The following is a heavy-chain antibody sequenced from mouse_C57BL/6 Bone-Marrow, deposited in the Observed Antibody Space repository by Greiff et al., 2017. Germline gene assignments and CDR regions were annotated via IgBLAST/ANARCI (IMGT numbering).Heavy chain of an antibody. D-gene: IGHD2-3*01. CDR2: ISDGGSYT. Sequence: DVHLVESGGGLVKPGGSLKLSCAASGFPFSSSAMSWVRQTPEKRLEWVATISDGGSYTYYPDNVKGRFTISRDNAKNNLYLQMSHLKSEDTAMYYCARGWLLRGAYWGQGTLVTVSA. V-gene: IGHV5-4*01. J-gene: IGHJ3*01. CDR3: ARGWLLRGAY. CDR1: GFPFSSSA.